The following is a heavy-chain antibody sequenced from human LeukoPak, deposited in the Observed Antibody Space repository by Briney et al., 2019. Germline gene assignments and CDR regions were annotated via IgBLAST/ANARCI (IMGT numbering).Heavy chain of an antibody. J-gene: IGHJ2*01. D-gene: IGHD4-17*01. V-gene: IGHV1-3*01. Sequence: WASVKVSCKASGYTFTSYAMHWVRQAPGQRLEWMGWINAGNGNTKYSQKFQGRVTITRDTSASTAYMELSSLRSEDTAVYYCARFMTTVTTPLNWYFDLWGRGTLVTVSS. CDR2: INAGNGNT. CDR1: GYTFTSYA. CDR3: ARFMTTVTTPLNWYFDL.